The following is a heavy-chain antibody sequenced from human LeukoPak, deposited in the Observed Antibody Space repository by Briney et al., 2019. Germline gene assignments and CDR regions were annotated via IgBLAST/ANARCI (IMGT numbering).Heavy chain of an antibody. V-gene: IGHV3-53*01. CDR3: ARRGARGDAFDI. J-gene: IGHJ3*02. D-gene: IGHD1-26*01. CDR1: GFTVSSNY. CDR2: IYSGGST. Sequence: GGSLILSCVAPGFTVSSNYMNWVRQAPGKGLEWVSVIYSGGSTYYADSVKGRFTISRDNSKNTLYLQMNSLRAEDTAVYYCARRGARGDAFDIWGQGTMVTVSS.